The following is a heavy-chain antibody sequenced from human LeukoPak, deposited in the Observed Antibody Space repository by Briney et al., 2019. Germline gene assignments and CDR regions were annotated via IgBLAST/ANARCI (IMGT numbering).Heavy chain of an antibody. D-gene: IGHD5-24*01. Sequence: PSETLSLTCSVSGGSISSSSSYWGWIRQPPGKGQEWIGSIYYSGSSFDNPALKSRVTISVDTSKNQFSLKLSSVTAADTAVYYCARHRSGWLQSSFDYWGQGTLVTVSS. CDR1: GGSISSSSSY. CDR3: ARHRSGWLQSSFDY. V-gene: IGHV4-39*01. CDR2: IYYSGSS. J-gene: IGHJ4*02.